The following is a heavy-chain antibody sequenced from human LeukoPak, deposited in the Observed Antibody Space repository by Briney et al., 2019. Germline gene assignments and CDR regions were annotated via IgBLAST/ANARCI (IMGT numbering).Heavy chain of an antibody. J-gene: IGHJ6*02. CDR1: GFTVSSNY. D-gene: IGHD6-13*01. CDR3: ARDLSSSWYYYGMDV. Sequence: PGGSLRLSCAASGFTVSSNYMSWVRQAPEKGLEWVSVIYSGGSTCYADSVKGGFTISRDNSKNTLYLQMNSLRAEDTAVYYCARDLSSSWYYYGMDVWGQGTTVTVSS. CDR2: IYSGGST. V-gene: IGHV3-66*01.